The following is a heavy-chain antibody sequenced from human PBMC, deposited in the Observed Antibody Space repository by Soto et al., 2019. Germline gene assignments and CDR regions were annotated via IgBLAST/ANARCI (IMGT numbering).Heavy chain of an antibody. D-gene: IGHD5-12*01. Sequence: GASVKVSCKASGYTFTGHYIHWVRQAPEQGPEWMGEIGPESGATRYARKFQGRVTMTMDMSITTVYMELSNLSPDDTAVYYCGRGRSGQIVVFYWAQGTPVTVSS. J-gene: IGHJ4*02. CDR2: IGPESGAT. V-gene: IGHV1-2*02. CDR1: GYTFTGHY. CDR3: GRGRSGQIVVFY.